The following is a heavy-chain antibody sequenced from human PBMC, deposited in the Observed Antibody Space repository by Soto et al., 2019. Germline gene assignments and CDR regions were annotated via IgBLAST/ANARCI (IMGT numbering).Heavy chain of an antibody. CDR3: AKYGGSSYIPYFFDY. V-gene: IGHV3-23*01. CDR1: GFTFSTYA. Sequence: EVQLLESGGGLLQPGGSLRLSCAASGFTFSTYAMSWVRQAPGKGLEWVSAISGSGDKTNFADSVKGRFTISRDNSKNTLYLQMNSLRAEDTAVYYCAKYGGSSYIPYFFDYWGQGTLVTVSS. CDR2: ISGSGDKT. J-gene: IGHJ4*02. D-gene: IGHD3-16*01.